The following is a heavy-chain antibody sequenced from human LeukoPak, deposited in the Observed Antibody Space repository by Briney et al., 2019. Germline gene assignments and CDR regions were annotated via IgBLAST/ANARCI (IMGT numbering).Heavy chain of an antibody. Sequence: ASVTVSCKASGYTFTSYYMHWVRQAPGQGLEWMGIINPSGGSTSYAQKFQGRVTMTRDTSTSTVYMELSSLRSEDTAVYYCAREGGYSSSWYPGYYYGMDVWGQGTTVTVSS. J-gene: IGHJ6*02. V-gene: IGHV1-46*01. CDR3: AREGGYSSSWYPGYYYGMDV. CDR1: GYTFTSYY. CDR2: INPSGGST. D-gene: IGHD6-13*01.